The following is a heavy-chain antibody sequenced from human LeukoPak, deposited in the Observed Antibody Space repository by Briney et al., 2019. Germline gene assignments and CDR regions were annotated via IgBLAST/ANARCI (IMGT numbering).Heavy chain of an antibody. Sequence: PGGSLRLSCAASGFTFSTYAMSWVRQAPGRGLEWDSAISVSGGSTYYADSVKGRFTISRANSNNTLYLQMNSLRADDTAVYFCAKPWGYCSCGSCSFYFDYWGQGTLVTVSS. CDR3: AKPWGYCSCGSCSFYFDY. CDR1: GFTFSTYA. CDR2: ISVSGGST. J-gene: IGHJ4*02. V-gene: IGHV3-23*01. D-gene: IGHD2-15*01.